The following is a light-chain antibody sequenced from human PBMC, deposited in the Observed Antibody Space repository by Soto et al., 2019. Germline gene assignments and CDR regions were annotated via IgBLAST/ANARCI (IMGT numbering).Light chain of an antibody. CDR3: TSYTSVTIVV. J-gene: IGLJ2*01. V-gene: IGLV2-14*01. CDR2: EVS. CDR1: SADVGGYAY. Sequence: QSALTQPASVSGSPGQSITISCTGTSADVGGYAYVSWYQKYPGKAPKLVISEVSNRPSGVSDRFSGSKSGNTASLTISALQAEDEADYYCTSYTSVTIVVFGGGTKLTVL.